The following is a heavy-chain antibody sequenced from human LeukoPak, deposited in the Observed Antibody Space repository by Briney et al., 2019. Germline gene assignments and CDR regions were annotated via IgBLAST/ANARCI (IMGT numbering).Heavy chain of an antibody. J-gene: IGHJ4*02. Sequence: ASVKVSCKASGYTFTGYYMHWVRQAPGQGLEWMGWINPNSGGTNYAQKFQGRVTMTRDTSISTAYMELSRLRSDDTAVYYCARGAHYHDSSEGYDYWGQGTLVSVSS. V-gene: IGHV1-2*02. CDR1: GYTFTGYY. CDR2: INPNSGGT. D-gene: IGHD3-22*01. CDR3: ARGAHYHDSSEGYDY.